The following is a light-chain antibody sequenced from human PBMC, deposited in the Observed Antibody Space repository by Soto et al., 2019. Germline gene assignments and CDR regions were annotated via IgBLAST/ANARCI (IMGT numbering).Light chain of an antibody. J-gene: IGKJ1*01. CDR3: QQYGSSRT. V-gene: IGKV1-5*01. CDR2: TSF. Sequence: DIQMTQSPATLSVSVVDRFTITFLASHTISSWLALYQQKPGEAPNLLIHTSFTLYSGVPSRFSGTGSGTDFTLTISRLEPEDFAVYYCQQYGSSRTFGQGTKVDIK. CDR1: HTISSW.